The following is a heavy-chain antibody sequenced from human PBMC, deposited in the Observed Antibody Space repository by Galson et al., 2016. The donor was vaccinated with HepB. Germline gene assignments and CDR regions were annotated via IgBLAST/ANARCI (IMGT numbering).Heavy chain of an antibody. V-gene: IGHV4-4*02. D-gene: IGHD4-17*01. CDR2: TYYSGYT. J-gene: IGHJ4*02. CDR3: ARALRGTTSFFEY. Sequence: SETLSLTCAVSGASISTDNWWSWVRQPPGKGPEWIGQTYYSGYTNYSPSLKSRVTISLDSSQNQISLRVRSVTAADTAVYYCARALRGTTSFFEYWGQGVLVTVSS. CDR1: GASISTDNW.